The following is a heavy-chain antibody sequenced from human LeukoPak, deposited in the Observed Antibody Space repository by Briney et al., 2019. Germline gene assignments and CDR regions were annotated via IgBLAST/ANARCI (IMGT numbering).Heavy chain of an antibody. CDR2: ISGTSAYI. J-gene: IGHJ4*02. Sequence: GGSLRLSCAASGFTFSSYSMNWVRQAPGKGLEWVAFISGTSAYISYADSVKGRFTISRDNAKNSLYLQMNSLRAEDTAVYYCARKYCSTTSCLFDNWGQGTLVTVSS. CDR1: GFTFSSYS. V-gene: IGHV3-21*01. CDR3: ARKYCSTTSCLFDN. D-gene: IGHD2-2*01.